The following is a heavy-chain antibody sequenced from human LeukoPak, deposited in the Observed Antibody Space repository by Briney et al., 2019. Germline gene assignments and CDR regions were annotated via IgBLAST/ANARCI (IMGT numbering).Heavy chain of an antibody. CDR3: ARDLDGYNAPY. CDR2: IIPIFGTA. CDR1: GGTFSSYA. J-gene: IGHJ4*02. V-gene: IGHV1-69*13. Sequence: SVKVSCKASGGTFSSYAINWVRQAPGQGLEWMGGIIPIFGTANYAQKFQGRVTITADEPTSTAYMELSSLRSEDTAVYYCARDLDGYNAPYWGQGTLVTVSS. D-gene: IGHD5-24*01.